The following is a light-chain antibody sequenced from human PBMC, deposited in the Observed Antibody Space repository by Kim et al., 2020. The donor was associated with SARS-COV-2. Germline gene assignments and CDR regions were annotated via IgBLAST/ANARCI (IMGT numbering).Light chain of an antibody. J-gene: IGLJ2*01. CDR1: SSDVGGYNY. CDR3: SSYTRSSTVI. CDR2: DVT. Sequence: QSALTKPASVSGSPGQSITISCTGTSSDVGGYNYVSWYRQHPGEAPKVLIFDVTNRPSGVSIRFSGSKSGNTASLTISGLQAEDEGDYYCSSYTRSSTVIFGGGAQLT. V-gene: IGLV2-14*03.